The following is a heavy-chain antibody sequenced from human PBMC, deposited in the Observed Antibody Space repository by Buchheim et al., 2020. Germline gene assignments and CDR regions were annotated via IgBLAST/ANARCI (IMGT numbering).Heavy chain of an antibody. J-gene: IGHJ6*02. V-gene: IGHV1-46*01. Sequence: QVQLVQSGAEVKKPGASVKVSCKASGYTFTSYYMHWVRQAPGQGLEWMGIINPSGGSTSYAQKFQGRATMTRDTSTSTVYMELSSLRSEDTAVYYCARDFMVYAKYYYYGMDVWGQGTT. CDR2: INPSGGST. CDR1: GYTFTSYY. D-gene: IGHD2-8*01. CDR3: ARDFMVYAKYYYYGMDV.